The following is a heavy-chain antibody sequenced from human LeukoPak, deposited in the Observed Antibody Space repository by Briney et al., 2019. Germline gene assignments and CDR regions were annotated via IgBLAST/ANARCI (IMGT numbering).Heavy chain of an antibody. J-gene: IGHJ4*02. CDR1: GGSISSYY. Sequence: PSETLSLTCTVSGGSISSYYWSWIRQPPGKGLEWIGYIYYSGSTNYNPSLKSRVTISVDTSKNQFSLKLSSVTAADTAVYYCARDDSSSSYLDYWGQGTLVTVSS. V-gene: IGHV4-59*01. D-gene: IGHD6-6*01. CDR2: IYYSGST. CDR3: ARDDSSSSYLDY.